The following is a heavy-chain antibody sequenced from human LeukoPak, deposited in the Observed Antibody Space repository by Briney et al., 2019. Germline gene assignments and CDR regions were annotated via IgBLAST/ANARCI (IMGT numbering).Heavy chain of an antibody. D-gene: IGHD3-10*01. V-gene: IGHV1-18*04. CDR2: ISAYNGNT. CDR1: GFTFTSYG. J-gene: IGHJ4*02. CDR3: ARVIRLLPGSGSYYNDY. Sequence: ASVKVSCKASGFTFTSYGISWVRQAPGQGLEWMGWISAYNGNTNYAQKLQGRVTMTTDTSTSTAYMELRSLRSDDTAVYYCARVIRLLPGSGSYYNDYWGQGILVTVSS.